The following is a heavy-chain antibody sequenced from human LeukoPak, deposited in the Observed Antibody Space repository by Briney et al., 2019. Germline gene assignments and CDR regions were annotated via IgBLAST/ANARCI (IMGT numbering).Heavy chain of an antibody. V-gene: IGHV3-74*01. CDR3: SRGARFADFWSGYFYF. Sequence: GGSLRLSCAASGFTFSSYWMHWVRQAPGKGLVWVSGINSDGSSTSYADSVKGRFTISRDNAKNTLYMQMNSLRAEDTAVYYCSRGARFADFWSGYFYFWGQGTLVTVSS. CDR1: GFTFSSYW. CDR2: INSDGSST. D-gene: IGHD3-3*01. J-gene: IGHJ4*02.